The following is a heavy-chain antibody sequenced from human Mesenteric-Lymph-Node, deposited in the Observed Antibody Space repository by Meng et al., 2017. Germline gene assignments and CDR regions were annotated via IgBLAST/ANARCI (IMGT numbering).Heavy chain of an antibody. J-gene: IGHJ4*02. D-gene: IGHD3-16*01. CDR2: IKNKRDSYTA. Sequence: GGSLRLSCAASGFTFSNPYMDWVRQAPGKGLEWVGRIKNKRDSYTADYAASVKGRFIISRDDSENSLFLQMNSLKTEDTAVYYCARDWFTSLADWGQGTLVTVSS. CDR1: GFTFSNPY. V-gene: IGHV3-72*01. CDR3: ARDWFTSLAD.